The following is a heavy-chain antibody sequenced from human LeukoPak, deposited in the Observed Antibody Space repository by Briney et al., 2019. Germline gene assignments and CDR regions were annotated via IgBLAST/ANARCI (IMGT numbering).Heavy chain of an antibody. CDR2: INNSGRT. CDR3: ARGKNYYCSGSYYTPKPRPLNLFDP. Sequence: NPSETLSLTCTVPGGSISSYYWRWVRERPGKGVEWGGEINNSGRTKYNPSLKSRVTISLDTSTNHFSLKLSSVTAAYTAVYYCARGKNYYCSGSYYTPKPRPLNLFDPWGQGTLVTVSS. D-gene: IGHD3-10*01. V-gene: IGHV4-34*01. J-gene: IGHJ5*02. CDR1: GGSISSYY.